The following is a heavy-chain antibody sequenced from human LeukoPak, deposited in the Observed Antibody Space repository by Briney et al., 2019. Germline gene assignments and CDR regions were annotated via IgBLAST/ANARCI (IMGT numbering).Heavy chain of an antibody. V-gene: IGHV3-48*01. CDR1: GFTFSAYS. CDR2: ISGGGGTI. Sequence: PGGSLRLSRAASGFTFSAYSMNWVRQARGKGLEWVSFISGGGGTIYYADSVKGRFTISRDNAKNSLHLQTDSLRVEDTAVYYCARNQEIDYYDSSGFYWGVEYWGQGTLVTVSS. CDR3: ARNQEIDYYDSSGFYWGVEY. J-gene: IGHJ4*02. D-gene: IGHD3-22*01.